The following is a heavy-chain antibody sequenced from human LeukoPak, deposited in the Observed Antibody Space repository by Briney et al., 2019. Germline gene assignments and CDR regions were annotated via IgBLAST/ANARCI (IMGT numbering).Heavy chain of an antibody. J-gene: IGHJ4*02. CDR1: GFTFSSYA. CDR2: ISYDGSNK. CDR3: ARDGDNHYDSSGFYMFYFDY. Sequence: GGSLRLSCAASGFTFSSYAMHWVRQAPGKGLEGVAVISYDGSNKYYADSVKGRFTISRDNSKNTLYLQMNSLRAEDTAVYYCARDGDNHYDSSGFYMFYFDYWGQGTLVTVSP. V-gene: IGHV3-30-3*01. D-gene: IGHD3-22*01.